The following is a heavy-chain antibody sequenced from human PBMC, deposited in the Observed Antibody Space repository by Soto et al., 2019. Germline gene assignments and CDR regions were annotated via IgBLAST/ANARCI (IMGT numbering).Heavy chain of an antibody. CDR3: AKGSYSGVYSDFDY. CDR1: GFIFSDSS. Sequence: GGSLRLSCAASGFIFSDSSMTWVRQAPGKGLEWAANIKQDESEKYYADSVKGRFTLSRDNSKNTLYLQMNSLRAGDTAVYYCAKGSYSGVYSDFDYWGQGSLVTVSS. D-gene: IGHD1-26*01. V-gene: IGHV3-7*01. J-gene: IGHJ4*02. CDR2: IKQDESEK.